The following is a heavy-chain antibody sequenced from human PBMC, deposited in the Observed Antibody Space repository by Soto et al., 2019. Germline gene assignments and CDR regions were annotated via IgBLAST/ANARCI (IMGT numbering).Heavy chain of an antibody. J-gene: IGHJ5*02. Sequence: PGESLKISCRTSGYSFPTYWIAWVRQRPGKGLEWMGAVYPGDSDTKYSPSFQGHVTISADRSIGTAFLQWSSLNASDTAMYYCARGLNWNYIMNWRDTWGQGTLVTVSS. V-gene: IGHV5-51*01. CDR2: VYPGDSDT. D-gene: IGHD3-16*01. CDR3: ARGLNWNYIMNWRDT. CDR1: GYSFPTYW.